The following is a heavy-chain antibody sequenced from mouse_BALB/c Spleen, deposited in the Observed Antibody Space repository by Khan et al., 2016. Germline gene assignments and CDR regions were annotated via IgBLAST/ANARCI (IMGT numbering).Heavy chain of an antibody. CDR3: ASSSFDY. D-gene: IGHD6-1*01. CDR1: GYTFTSYW. CDR2: INPSTGYT. J-gene: IGHJ3*01. Sequence: QVQLQQPGAELAKPGASVKMSCKASGYTFTSYWMHWVKQRPGQGLEWIGYINPSTGYTEYNQKFKDKATLTADKSSSTAYMQLSSLTSEDSAVDYCASSSFDYWGQGTLVTVSA. V-gene: IGHV1-7*01.